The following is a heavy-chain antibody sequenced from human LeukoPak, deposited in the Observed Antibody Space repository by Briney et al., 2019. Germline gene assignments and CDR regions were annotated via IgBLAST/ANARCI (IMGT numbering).Heavy chain of an antibody. Sequence: SVKVSCKASGGTFSSYAISWVRQAPGQGLEWMGGIIVIFGTANYAQKFQGRVTITADESTSTAYMELSSLRSEDTAVYYCARSGSYYGDAFDIWGQGTMVTVSS. CDR1: GGTFSSYA. CDR3: ARSGSYYGDAFDI. J-gene: IGHJ3*02. D-gene: IGHD1-26*01. CDR2: IIVIFGTA. V-gene: IGHV1-69*13.